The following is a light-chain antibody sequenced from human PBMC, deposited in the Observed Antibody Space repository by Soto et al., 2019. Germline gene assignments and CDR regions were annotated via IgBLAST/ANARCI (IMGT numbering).Light chain of an antibody. V-gene: IGKV3-15*01. CDR3: QQRSNWPPPLT. CDR2: RAS. J-gene: IGKJ4*01. Sequence: EIVMTQSPATLSVSPGERATLSCRASQSVSNTLAWYQQKRGQAPRLLIYRASIRAPGIPARFSGGGSGTEFTLTISSLQSEDFAVYYCQQRSNWPPPLTFGGGTKVEIK. CDR1: QSVSNT.